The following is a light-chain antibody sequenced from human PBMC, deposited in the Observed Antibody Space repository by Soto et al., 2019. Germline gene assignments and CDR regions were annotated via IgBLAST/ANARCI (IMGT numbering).Light chain of an antibody. CDR3: QRYGSSPLIT. CDR2: GTS. J-gene: IGKJ5*01. V-gene: IGKV3-20*01. CDR1: QSVSSSS. Sequence: ETVLTQSPVTLSLSPGERSTLSCRASQSVSSSSLAWYQQRPGQAPRLLIYGTSSRATGIPDRFSGSGSGTDFTLTISRLEPEDFAVYFCQRYGSSPLITFGQGTLLE.